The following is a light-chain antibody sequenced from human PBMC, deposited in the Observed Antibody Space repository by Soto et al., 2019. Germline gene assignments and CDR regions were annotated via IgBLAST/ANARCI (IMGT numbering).Light chain of an antibody. J-gene: IGLJ2*01. CDR3: TSYTTSNTLT. V-gene: IGLV2-14*03. Sequence: QSALTQPASVSGSPGQSITLSCTGTSRDIGAYNYVSWFQQYPGQAPKCMIYDVNNRPSGVSNRFSGSKSGNTASLTISGLKAEDEAVYYCTSYTTSNTLTLGGGTKLTVL. CDR2: DVN. CDR1: SRDIGAYNY.